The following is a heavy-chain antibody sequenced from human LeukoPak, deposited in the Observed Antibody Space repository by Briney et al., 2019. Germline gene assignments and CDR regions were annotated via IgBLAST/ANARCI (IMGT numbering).Heavy chain of an antibody. CDR2: IYTSGSA. D-gene: IGHD6-6*01. Sequence: ASETLSLTCTVSGGSISSGSYYWSWIRQPAGTGLEWIGRIYTSGSADYNPSLESRLTISLDTSKNQFSLKLNSVTAADTAVYYCAREIPGGVAARQNDYWGQGTLVTVSS. V-gene: IGHV4-61*02. CDR3: AREIPGGVAARQNDY. CDR1: GGSISSGSYY. J-gene: IGHJ4*02.